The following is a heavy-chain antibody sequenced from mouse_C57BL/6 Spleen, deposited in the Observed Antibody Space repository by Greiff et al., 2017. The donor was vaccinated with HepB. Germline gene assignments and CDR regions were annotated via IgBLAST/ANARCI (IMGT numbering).Heavy chain of an antibody. V-gene: IGHV3-6*01. D-gene: IGHD1-1*02. CDR1: GYSITSGYY. J-gene: IGHJ2*01. Sequence: EVKLQESGPGLVKPSQSLSLTCSVTGYSITSGYYWNWIRQFPGNKLEWMGYISYDGSNNYNPSLKNRISITRDTSKNQFFLKLNSVTTEDTATYYCARGVGYFDYWGQGTTLTVSS. CDR3: ARGVGYFDY. CDR2: ISYDGSN.